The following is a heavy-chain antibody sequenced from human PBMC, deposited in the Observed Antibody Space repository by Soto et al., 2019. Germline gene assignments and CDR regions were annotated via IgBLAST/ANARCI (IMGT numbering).Heavy chain of an antibody. CDR2: ISSSSSYI. CDR3: ARDLDSSGYYVRGKDY. Sequence: GGSLRLSCAASGFTFSSYSMNWVRQAPGKGLEWVSSISSSSSYIYYADSVKGRFTISRDNAKNSLYLQMNSLRAEDTAVYYCARDLDSSGYYVRGKDYWGQGTLVTVSS. CDR1: GFTFSSYS. V-gene: IGHV3-21*01. D-gene: IGHD3-22*01. J-gene: IGHJ4*02.